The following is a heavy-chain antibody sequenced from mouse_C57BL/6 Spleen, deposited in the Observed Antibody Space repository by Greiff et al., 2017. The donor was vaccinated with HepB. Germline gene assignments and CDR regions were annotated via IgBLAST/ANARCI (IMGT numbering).Heavy chain of an antibody. CDR1: GYTFTSYW. CDR3: AIGNLYYDYDDAMDY. J-gene: IGHJ4*01. D-gene: IGHD2-4*01. V-gene: IGHV1-74*01. Sequence: VQLQQPGAELVKPGASVKVSCKASGYTFTSYWMHWVKQRPGQGLEWIGRIHPSDSDTNYNQKFKGKATLTVDKSSSTAYMQLSSLTSEDSAVYYWAIGNLYYDYDDAMDYWGQGTSVTVSS. CDR2: IHPSDSDT.